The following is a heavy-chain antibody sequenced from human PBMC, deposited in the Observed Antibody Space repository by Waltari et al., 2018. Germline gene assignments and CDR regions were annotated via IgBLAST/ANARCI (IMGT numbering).Heavy chain of an antibody. V-gene: IGHV3-30*02. CDR3: ATMSTVRNFDY. D-gene: IGHD4-17*01. J-gene: IGHJ4*02. CDR1: GFTFSSYG. Sequence: QVQLVESGGGVVQPGGSLRLSCAASGFTFSSYGMHWVRQAPGKGLEWVAFIRYDGSNKYYADSVKGRFTISRDNSKNTLYLQMNSLRAEDTAVYYCATMSTVRNFDYWGQGTLVIVSS. CDR2: IRYDGSNK.